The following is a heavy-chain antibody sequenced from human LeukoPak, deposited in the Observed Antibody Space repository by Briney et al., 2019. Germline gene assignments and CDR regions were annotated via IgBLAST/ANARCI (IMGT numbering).Heavy chain of an antibody. D-gene: IGHD3-22*01. CDR2: IKQDGSEK. J-gene: IGHJ4*02. V-gene: IGHV3-7*01. CDR1: GFTFSSYW. Sequence: GGSLRLSCAASGFTFSSYWMSWVRQAPGKGLEWVANIKQDGSEKYYVDSVKGRFTISRDNAKNSLYLQMNSLRAEDTAVYYCTTAVDLYDSSGYYPDYYFDYWGQGTLVTVSS. CDR3: TTAVDLYDSSGYYPDYYFDY.